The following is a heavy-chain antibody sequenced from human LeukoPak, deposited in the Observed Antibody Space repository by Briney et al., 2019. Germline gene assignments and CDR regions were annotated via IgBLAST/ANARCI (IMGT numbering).Heavy chain of an antibody. CDR2: ISYDGSNK. J-gene: IGHJ4*02. V-gene: IGHV3-30*04. CDR1: GFTFSNYA. D-gene: IGHD1-20*01. CDR3: AREDNWNYFDY. Sequence: PGGSLRLSCAASGFTFSNYAMHWVRQAPGKGLEWVAIISYDGSNKYYADSVKGRFTISRDNSKNTLYLQMNSLRAEDTAVYYCAREDNWNYFDYWGQGTLVTVSS.